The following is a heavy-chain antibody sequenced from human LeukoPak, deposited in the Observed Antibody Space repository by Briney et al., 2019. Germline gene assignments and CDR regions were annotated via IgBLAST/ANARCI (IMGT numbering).Heavy chain of an antibody. CDR3: ARGAYDRSGYYAPYSDY. CDR1: GGSISSYY. V-gene: IGHV4-59*01. J-gene: IGHJ4*02. CDR2: IYSSGST. Sequence: SETLSLTCTVSGGSISSYYWSWIRQPPGKGLEWIGHIYSSGSTNYNPSLKGRVTISLHTSKNQFSLKLSSVTAADTAVYYCARGAYDRSGYYAPYSDYWGQGTLVTVSS. D-gene: IGHD3-22*01.